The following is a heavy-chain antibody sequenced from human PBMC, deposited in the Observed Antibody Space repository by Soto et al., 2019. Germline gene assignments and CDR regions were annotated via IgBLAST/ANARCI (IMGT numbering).Heavy chain of an antibody. D-gene: IGHD5-18*01. CDR1: GGTFSSYT. Sequence: GASVKVSCKASGGTFSSYTISWVRQAPGQGLEWMGRIIPILGIANYAQKFQGRVTITADKSTSTAYMELSSLRSEDTAVYYCARRVGYSYGAFDYWGEATLVAV. CDR2: IIPILGIA. CDR3: ARRVGYSYGAFDY. V-gene: IGHV1-69*02. J-gene: IGHJ4*02.